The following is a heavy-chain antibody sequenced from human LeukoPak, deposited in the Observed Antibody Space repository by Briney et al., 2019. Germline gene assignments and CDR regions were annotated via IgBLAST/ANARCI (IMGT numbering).Heavy chain of an antibody. CDR1: GYTFTSYD. CDR3: ARDSYGS. CDR2: FNPNSGGT. V-gene: IGHV1-2*02. Sequence: SVKVSCKASGYTFTSYDINWVRQATGQGLEWMGWFNPNSGGTNYAQKFQGRVTMTRDTSISTAYMELSRLRSDDTAVYYCARDSYGSWGQGTLVTVSS. J-gene: IGHJ4*02. D-gene: IGHD3-10*01.